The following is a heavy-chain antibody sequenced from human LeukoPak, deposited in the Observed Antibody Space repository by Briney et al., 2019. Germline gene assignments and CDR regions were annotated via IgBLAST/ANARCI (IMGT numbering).Heavy chain of an antibody. V-gene: IGHV3-30-3*01. Sequence: PGRSLRLSCAASGFTFSSYAMHWVRQAPGKGLEWVAVISYDGSNKYYADSVKGRFTISRDNSKNTLYLQMNSLRAEDTAVYYCARIVVVTAKSAFDIWGQGTMVTVSS. J-gene: IGHJ3*02. CDR1: GFTFSSYA. CDR2: ISYDGSNK. CDR3: ARIVVVTAKSAFDI. D-gene: IGHD2-21*02.